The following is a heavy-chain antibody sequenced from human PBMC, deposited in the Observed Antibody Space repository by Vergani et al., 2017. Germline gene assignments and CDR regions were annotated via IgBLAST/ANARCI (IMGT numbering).Heavy chain of an antibody. CDR3: AREVAATSVTYYDYDYMDV. D-gene: IGHD2-15*01. CDR2: IYYSGRT. CDR1: GGSISSYY. V-gene: IGHV4-59*01. J-gene: IGHJ6*03. Sequence: QVQLQESGPGLVKPSETLSLTCTVSGGSISSYYWSWIRQPPGKGLEWIGYIYYSGRTNYNPSLKSRVTISVDTSKNQFSLKLSSVTAADTAVYYCAREVAATSVTYYDYDYMDVWGKGTTVTVSS.